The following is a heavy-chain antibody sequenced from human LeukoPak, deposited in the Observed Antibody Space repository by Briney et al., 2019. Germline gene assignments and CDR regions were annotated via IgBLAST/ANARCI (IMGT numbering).Heavy chain of an antibody. Sequence: SETLSLTCTVSADSLSSGGHYWAWIRQLPGKGLEPIGFIHHSGSSCHNPSLKDRVAISVDASRKQFALRLSSVTAADTAIYYCARGGNRFGGSYFDYWGQGIQVIVSS. CDR2: IHHSGSS. CDR3: ARGGNRFGGSYFDY. CDR1: ADSLSSGGHY. D-gene: IGHD3-10*01. V-gene: IGHV4-31*03. J-gene: IGHJ4*02.